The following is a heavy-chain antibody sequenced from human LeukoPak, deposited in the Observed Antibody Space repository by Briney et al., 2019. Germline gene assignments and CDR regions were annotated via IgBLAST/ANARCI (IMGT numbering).Heavy chain of an antibody. Sequence: SQTLSLTCTVSGDSINSVNYYWNWIRQHPGKGLEWIGYIHYSGSTFYNPSLKSRVTISVDTSENQFSLKLRSVTAADTAVYYCARETISMLRGVSLAFDIWGQGTMVTVSS. CDR1: GDSINSVNYY. CDR3: ARETISMLRGVSLAFDI. D-gene: IGHD3-10*01. CDR2: IHYSGST. J-gene: IGHJ3*02. V-gene: IGHV4-31*03.